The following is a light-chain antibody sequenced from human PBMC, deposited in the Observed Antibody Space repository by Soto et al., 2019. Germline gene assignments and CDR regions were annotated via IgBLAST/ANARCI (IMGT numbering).Light chain of an antibody. CDR2: TNT. CDR3: SSYAGSNKALYV. CDR1: SSNVGGNP. Sequence: QSVLTQPPSASGTPGQRVTISCSGSSSNVGGNPVNWYQHVPTTAPKLLIYTNTQRPSGVPDRFSGSKSGTSASLTVSGLQAEDEADYYCSSYAGSNKALYVFGTGTKVTV. J-gene: IGLJ1*01. V-gene: IGLV1-44*01.